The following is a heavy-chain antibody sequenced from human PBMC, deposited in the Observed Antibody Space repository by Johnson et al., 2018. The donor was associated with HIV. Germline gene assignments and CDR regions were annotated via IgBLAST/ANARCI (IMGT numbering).Heavy chain of an antibody. CDR3: ASEASFAPRPETAFDV. CDR2: IGTAGDT. CDR1: GFTFSSYD. D-gene: IGHD2/OR15-2a*01. Sequence: VQLVESGGGLVQPGGSLRLSCAASGFTFSSYDMHWVRQATGKGLEWVSAIGTAGDTYYPGSVKGRFTISRENAKNSLYLQMNSLRAGDTAVYYCASEASFAPRPETAFDVWGQGTKVTVSS. V-gene: IGHV3-13*01. J-gene: IGHJ3*01.